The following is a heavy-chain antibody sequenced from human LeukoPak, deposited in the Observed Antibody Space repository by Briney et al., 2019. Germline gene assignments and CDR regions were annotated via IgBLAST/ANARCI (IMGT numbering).Heavy chain of an antibody. CDR3: AVVSSSWSWFDP. CDR2: INHSGST. D-gene: IGHD2-2*01. Sequence: SETLSLTCTVSGGSISTYHWSWIGQPPGKGLEWIGEINHSGSTNYNPSLESRVTISVDTSKNQFSLKLSSVTAADTAVYYCAVVSSSWSWFDPWGQGTLVTVSS. J-gene: IGHJ5*02. V-gene: IGHV4-34*01. CDR1: GGSISTYH.